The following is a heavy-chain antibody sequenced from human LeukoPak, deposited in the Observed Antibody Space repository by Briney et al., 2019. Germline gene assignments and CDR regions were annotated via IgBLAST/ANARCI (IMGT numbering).Heavy chain of an antibody. V-gene: IGHV4-4*07. CDR2: IYTSGST. D-gene: IGHD3-3*01. CDR1: GGSISSYY. J-gene: IGHJ2*01. Sequence: PSETLSLTCTVSGGSISSYYWSWIRQPAGKGLKWIGRIYTSGSTNYNPSLKSRVTMSVDTSKNQFSLKLSSVTAADTAVYYCARLRFLEFDWYFDLWGRGTLVTVSS. CDR3: ARLRFLEFDWYFDL.